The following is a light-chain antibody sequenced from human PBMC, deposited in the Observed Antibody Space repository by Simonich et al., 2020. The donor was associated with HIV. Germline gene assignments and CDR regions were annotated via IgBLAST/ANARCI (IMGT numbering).Light chain of an antibody. CDR2: PVN. V-gene: IGLV2-11*01. Sequence: QSALTQPASVSGSPGQSITLSCTGSSSDVGNYYSVSWYQQHPGNAPKLMIYPVNKRPSGVPDRFSGSKSGNTASLTISGLQAEDEADYYCCSYAGSYTLVFGGGTKLTVL. CDR3: CSYAGSYTLV. CDR1: SSDVGNYYS. J-gene: IGLJ2*01.